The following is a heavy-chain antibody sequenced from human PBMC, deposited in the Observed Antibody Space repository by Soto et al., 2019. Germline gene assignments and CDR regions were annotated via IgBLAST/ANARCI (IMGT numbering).Heavy chain of an antibody. D-gene: IGHD6-6*01. CDR3: ARDRSGSSSVPGSTNWFDP. J-gene: IGHJ5*02. CDR1: GYTFTSYA. CDR2: INAGNGNT. Sequence: ASVKVSCKASGYTFTSYAMHWVRQAPGQRLEWMGWINAGNGNTKYSQKFQGRVTITRDTSASTAYMELSSLRSEDTAVYYCARDRSGSSSVPGSTNWFDPWGQGTLVTVSS. V-gene: IGHV1-3*01.